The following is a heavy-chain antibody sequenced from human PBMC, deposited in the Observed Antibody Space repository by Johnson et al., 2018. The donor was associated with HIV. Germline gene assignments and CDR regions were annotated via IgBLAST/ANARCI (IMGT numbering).Heavy chain of an antibody. CDR1: GFTFDDYG. J-gene: IGHJ3*02. D-gene: IGHD5-24*01. Sequence: AQLVEVGGGLVLLGGSLRLSCAASGFTFDDYGMSWVRPAPGKGLESGSGSNWHGGSTGYEDSAKSRFTISRDNAKNSLYLQMNSLRAEDKALYYCAKAWEMALGAFDIWGQGTMVTVSS. CDR2: SNWHGGST. V-gene: IGHV3-20*04. CDR3: AKAWEMALGAFDI.